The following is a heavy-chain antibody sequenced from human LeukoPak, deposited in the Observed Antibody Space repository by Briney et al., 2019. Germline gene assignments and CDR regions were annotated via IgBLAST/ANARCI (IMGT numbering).Heavy chain of an antibody. J-gene: IGHJ4*02. V-gene: IGHV6-1*01. CDR2: TFYRSKWYE. D-gene: IGHD3-10*01. CDR3: TGAYGTGAVGCSH. Sequence: SQTLSLTCVISGDSVSSNTAVWNWIRQSPSRGLEWLGRTFYRSKWYEDYAPYVKGRITISPDTSKNQFSLQLDSVTPEDTAVYYCTGAYGTGAVGCSHWGQGTLVTVSS. CDR1: GDSVSSNTAV.